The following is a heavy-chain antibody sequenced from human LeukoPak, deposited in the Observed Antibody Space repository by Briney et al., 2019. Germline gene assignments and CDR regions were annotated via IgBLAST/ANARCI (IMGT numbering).Heavy chain of an antibody. CDR3: ARDLFGELLYY. CDR2: IYHSGST. CDR1: GGSISSGGYY. J-gene: IGHJ4*02. Sequence: SETLSLTCTVSGGSISSGGYYWSWIRQPPGKGLEWIGYIYHSGSTYYNPSLKSRVTISVDRSKNQFSLKLSSVTAADTAVYYCARDLFGELLYYWGQGTLVTVSS. V-gene: IGHV4-30-2*01. D-gene: IGHD3-10*02.